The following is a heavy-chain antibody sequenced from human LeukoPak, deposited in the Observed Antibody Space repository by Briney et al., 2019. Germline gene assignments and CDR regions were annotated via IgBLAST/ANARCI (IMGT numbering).Heavy chain of an antibody. CDR1: GGSISSYY. Sequence: PSETLSLTCTVSGGSISSYYWSWIRQPPGKGLEWIGYIYYSGTTNYNPSLKSRVTISVDTSKNQFSLKLSSVTAADTAVYYCARGVYIAAAQYAYWVQGTLVTVSS. CDR3: ARGVYIAAAQYAY. CDR2: IYYSGTT. J-gene: IGHJ4*02. V-gene: IGHV4-59*01. D-gene: IGHD6-13*01.